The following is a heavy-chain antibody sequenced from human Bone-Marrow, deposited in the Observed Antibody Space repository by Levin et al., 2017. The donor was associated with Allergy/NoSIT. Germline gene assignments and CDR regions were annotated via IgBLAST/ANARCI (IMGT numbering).Heavy chain of an antibody. V-gene: IGHV3-33*01. CDR3: ARDREPSRLDY. D-gene: IGHD1-14*01. Sequence: GGSLRLSCATSGFPFSNYGIHWVRQAPGKGLEWLSFIWYDGSNKYYADSVKGRFTISRDKSKSTVYLQMNSLRAEDTAVYYCARDREPSRLDYWGQGTLVTVSP. CDR1: GFPFSNYG. J-gene: IGHJ4*02. CDR2: IWYDGSNK.